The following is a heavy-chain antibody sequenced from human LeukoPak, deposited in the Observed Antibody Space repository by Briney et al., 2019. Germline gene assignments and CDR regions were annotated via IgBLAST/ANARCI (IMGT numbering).Heavy chain of an antibody. CDR3: VKARVGAIRDIDY. CDR1: GFTFSSYG. J-gene: IGHJ4*02. Sequence: RGSLRLSCAASGFTFSSYGIHWVRQAPGKGLEWGAFILFDGSNQYYGDSVKGRFTISRDNSKNTLYLQMNSLRAEDTAVYFCVKARVGAIRDIDYWGQGTLVTVSS. V-gene: IGHV3-30*02. CDR2: ILFDGSNQ. D-gene: IGHD1-26*01.